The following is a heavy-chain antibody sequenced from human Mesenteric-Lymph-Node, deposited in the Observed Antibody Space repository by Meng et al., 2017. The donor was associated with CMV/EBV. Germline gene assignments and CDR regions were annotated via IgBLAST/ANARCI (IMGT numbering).Heavy chain of an antibody. D-gene: IGHD3-22*01. V-gene: IGHV3-20*04. J-gene: IGHJ1*01. CDR3: AQGAGYKYDSSGYSLPGGYLQL. Sequence: GESLKISCAASGFTFDDYGMSWVRQAPGKGLEWVSGINWNGGSTGYADSVKSRFTISRDNLDNTLFLQMKSLRDEDTAVYYCAQGAGYKYDSSGYSLPGGYLQLWGQGILVTVSS. CDR1: GFTFDDYG. CDR2: INWNGGST.